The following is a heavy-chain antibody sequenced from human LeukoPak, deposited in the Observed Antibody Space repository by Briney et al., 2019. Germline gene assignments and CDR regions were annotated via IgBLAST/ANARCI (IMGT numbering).Heavy chain of an antibody. Sequence: SETLSLTCTVSGGPISSYYWSWIRQPPGKGLEWIGYIYYSGSTNYNPSLKSRVTISVDTSKNQFSLKLSSVTAADTAVYYCARHRAYCGGDCYYVFDYWGQGTLVTVSS. CDR3: ARHRAYCGGDCYYVFDY. D-gene: IGHD2-21*02. CDR2: IYYSGST. J-gene: IGHJ4*02. V-gene: IGHV4-59*08. CDR1: GGPISSYY.